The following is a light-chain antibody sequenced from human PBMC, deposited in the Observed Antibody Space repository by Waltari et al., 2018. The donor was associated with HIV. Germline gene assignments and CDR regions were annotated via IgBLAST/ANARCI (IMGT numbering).Light chain of an antibody. Sequence: QAVLTQPSSLSAPPGTSASLTCTLRRGIHVASYRIYWYQQSSGTPPQHLLTYKSDSDVQRGSGVPSRFSASKDASANAGILLISGIQSEDEADYYCMIWHSNAYVFGSGTKVTV. CDR3: MIWHSNAYV. V-gene: IGLV5-45*02. J-gene: IGLJ1*01. CDR2: YKSDSDV. CDR1: RGIHVASYR.